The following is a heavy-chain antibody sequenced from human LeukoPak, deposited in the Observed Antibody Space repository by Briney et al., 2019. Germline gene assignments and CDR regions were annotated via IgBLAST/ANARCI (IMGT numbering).Heavy chain of an antibody. D-gene: IGHD4-23*01. J-gene: IGHJ4*02. CDR1: GFIFSDYW. Sequence: GGSLRLSCAPSGFIFSDYWFHWVRQTPGQGLVWVAAINRDGTGTSHADSVRGRFTVSRDNAKNSLYLQMNSLRAEDTAVYYCARDPHERTTVVTGFDYWGQGTLVTVSS. CDR2: INRDGTGT. V-gene: IGHV3-74*01. CDR3: ARDPHERTTVVTGFDY.